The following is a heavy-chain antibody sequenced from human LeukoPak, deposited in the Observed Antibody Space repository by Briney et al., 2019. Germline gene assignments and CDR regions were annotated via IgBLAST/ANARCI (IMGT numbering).Heavy chain of an antibody. CDR3: TKYLSGGPRRWFDA. Sequence: GDSLRLSCAASGFPFSTYAMNWVRQTPEKGLEWVSTIGSPTDTHYADSVKGRFTISRDDSKNTLYLQMNALRAEDTAKYYCTKYLSGGPRRWFDAWGQGTLVTVSS. V-gene: IGHV3-23*01. CDR2: IGSPTDT. D-gene: IGHD2-15*01. CDR1: GFPFSTYA. J-gene: IGHJ5*02.